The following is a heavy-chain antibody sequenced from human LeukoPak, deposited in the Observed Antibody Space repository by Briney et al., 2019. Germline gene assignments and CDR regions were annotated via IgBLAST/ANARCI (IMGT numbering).Heavy chain of an antibody. CDR1: GGSISSSSDY. J-gene: IGHJ1*01. CDR3: VAAHSSYRRYEDQH. V-gene: IGHV4-39*01. CDR2: MSYSGTT. D-gene: IGHD3-16*02. Sequence: SETLSLTCSVSGGSISSSSDYWGWIRQPPGQGLEWIGTMSYSGTTFYNPPLKSRVTMSVDTSKNQFSLNLRSVTAADTAVYYCVAAHSSYRRYEDQHWGQGTLVTV.